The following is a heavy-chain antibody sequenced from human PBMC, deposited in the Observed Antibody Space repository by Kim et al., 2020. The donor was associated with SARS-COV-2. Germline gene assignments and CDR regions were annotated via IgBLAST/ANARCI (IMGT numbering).Heavy chain of an antibody. J-gene: IGHJ5*02. V-gene: IGHV5-51*01. CDR2: IYPGDSDT. Sequence: GESLKISCKGSGYSFTSYWIGWVRQMPGKGLEWMGIIYPGDSDTRYSPSFQGQVTISADKSISTAYLQWSSLKASDTAMYYCARVPRGDILTGYNWFDPWGQGSLVTVSS. CDR1: GYSFTSYW. D-gene: IGHD3-9*01. CDR3: ARVPRGDILTGYNWFDP.